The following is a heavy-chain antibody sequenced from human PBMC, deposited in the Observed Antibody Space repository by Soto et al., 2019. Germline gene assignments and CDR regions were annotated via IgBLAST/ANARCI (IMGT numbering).Heavy chain of an antibody. J-gene: IGHJ4*02. V-gene: IGHV4-31*03. Sequence: SETLSLTCTVSGGSISSGGYYWSWIRQHPGKGLEWIGYIYYSGSTYYNPSLKSRVTISVDTSKNQFSLKLSSVTAADTAVYYCARELERRLFIDYWGQGTLVTVSS. CDR2: IYYSGST. CDR3: ARELERRLFIDY. D-gene: IGHD1-1*01. CDR1: GGSISSGGYY.